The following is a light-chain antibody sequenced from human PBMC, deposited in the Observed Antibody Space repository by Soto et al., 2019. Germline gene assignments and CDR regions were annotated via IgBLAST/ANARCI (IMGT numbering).Light chain of an antibody. CDR2: KAS. CDR1: QSIGRW. V-gene: IGKV1-5*03. Sequence: DIQMTQSPSTLSASVGDRVTITCRASQSIGRWLAWYQQKPGKAPNLLIYKASSLESGVPSRFSGSGSGTEFTLTVSSLQPDDFATYYCQQYDSYPLTFGGGTKVEIK. CDR3: QQYDSYPLT. J-gene: IGKJ4*01.